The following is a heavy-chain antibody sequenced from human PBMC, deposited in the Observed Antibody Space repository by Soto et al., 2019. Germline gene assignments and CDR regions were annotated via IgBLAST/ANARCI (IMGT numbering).Heavy chain of an antibody. CDR3: ARGPGASDYYFDY. CDR2: IYYTGST. V-gene: IGHV4-61*08. J-gene: IGHJ4*02. Sequence: SETLSLTCSVSGDTMSYGGYSWSWIRQPPGKGLEWIGYIYYTGSTNYSPSLKGRVTISLDASKSQFSLKLTSVTAADTAVYYWARGPGASDYYFDYWGPGTLVTVSS. CDR1: GDTMSYGGYS. D-gene: IGHD3-10*01.